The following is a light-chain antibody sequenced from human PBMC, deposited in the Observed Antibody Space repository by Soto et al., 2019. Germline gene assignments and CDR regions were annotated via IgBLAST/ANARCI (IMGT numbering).Light chain of an antibody. Sequence: EIVLTQSPGTLSLSPGERATLSCRASQSGSSNYLAWYQQKAGQAPRLLIYGASSRATGIPDRFGGSGSGTDYTLTISSLEPEDFAVYYCQQYGNSPRTFGQGTKVEIK. J-gene: IGKJ1*01. V-gene: IGKV3-20*01. CDR3: QQYGNSPRT. CDR2: GAS. CDR1: QSGSSNY.